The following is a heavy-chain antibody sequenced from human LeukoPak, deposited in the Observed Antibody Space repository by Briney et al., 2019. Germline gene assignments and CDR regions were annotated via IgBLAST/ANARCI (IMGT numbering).Heavy chain of an antibody. CDR3: AREILIVGATGNYYYYMDV. CDR2: IYTSGST. D-gene: IGHD1-26*01. Sequence: PSQTLPLTCTVSGGSISSGSYYWSWIRQPAGKGLEWIGRIYTSGSTNYNPSLKSRVTISVDTSKNQFSLKLSSVTAADTAVYYCAREILIVGATGNYYYYMDVWGKGTTVTVSS. J-gene: IGHJ6*03. CDR1: GGSISSGSYY. V-gene: IGHV4-61*02.